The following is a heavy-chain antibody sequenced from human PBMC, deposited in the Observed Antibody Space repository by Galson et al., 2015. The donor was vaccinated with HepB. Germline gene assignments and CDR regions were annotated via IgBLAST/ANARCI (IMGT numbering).Heavy chain of an antibody. D-gene: IGHD3-22*01. CDR3: AKDLGYYFDRSAYYSVGFDI. CDR1: GFTFSSYT. Sequence: SLRLSCAASGFTFSSYTMTWVRQAPGKGLEWVSTITGNSGSTEYADSVKGRFIVSRDNSKNTLYLQINSLRAEDTAIYYCAKDLGYYFDRSAYYSVGFDIWGQGTRVTVSS. V-gene: IGHV3-23*01. CDR2: ITGNSGST. J-gene: IGHJ3*02.